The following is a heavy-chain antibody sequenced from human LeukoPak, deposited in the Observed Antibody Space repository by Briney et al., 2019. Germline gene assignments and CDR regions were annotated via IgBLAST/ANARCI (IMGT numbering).Heavy chain of an antibody. D-gene: IGHD1-1*01. Sequence: ASVKVSCKASGYTFTSYGISWVRQAPGQGLEWMGWISAYNGNTNYAQKFQGRVTITADKSTSTAYMELSRLRSDDTAVYYCARSLERRGGWFDPWGQGTLVTVSS. CDR1: GYTFTSYG. CDR2: ISAYNGNT. J-gene: IGHJ5*02. CDR3: ARSLERRGGWFDP. V-gene: IGHV1-18*01.